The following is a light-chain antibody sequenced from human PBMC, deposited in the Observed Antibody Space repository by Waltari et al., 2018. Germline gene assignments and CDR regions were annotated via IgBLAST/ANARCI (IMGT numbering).Light chain of an antibody. CDR3: MQGTHWLYT. V-gene: IGKV2-30*02. J-gene: IGKJ2*01. CDR1: QSLVHSDGTTY. Sequence: DVVMTQSALSLPVTLGQPASISCRSRQSLVHSDGTTYFNWFHQRPGQAPRRLIYKVSNRDSGVPDRFSGSGSDTDFTLKISRVEAEDVWVYYCMQGTHWLYTFGQGTKLEIK. CDR2: KVS.